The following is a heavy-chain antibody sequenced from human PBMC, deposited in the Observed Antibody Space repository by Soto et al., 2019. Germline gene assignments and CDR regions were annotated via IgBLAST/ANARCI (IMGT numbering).Heavy chain of an antibody. CDR2: ITHSGST. Sequence: QVQLQQWGAGLLKPSETLPLTCAVYGGSFSGYYWTRIRQPPVKGLEWIGEITHSGSTKYNPALRSRVTLSVDTCKNQFSLELTSVTASDAAVYYCSRRNGPSGYDISNFCGWFGPWGQGTLVPVSS. CDR3: SRRNGPSGYDISNFCGWFGP. D-gene: IGHD4-4*01. V-gene: IGHV4-34*01. J-gene: IGHJ5*02. CDR1: GGSFSGYY.